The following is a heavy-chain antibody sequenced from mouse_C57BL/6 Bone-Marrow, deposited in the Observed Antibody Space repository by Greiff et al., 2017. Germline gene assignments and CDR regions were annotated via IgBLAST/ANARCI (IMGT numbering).Heavy chain of an antibody. CDR3: ARNGVYYYGSSYFDY. Sequence: VQLQESGPELVQPGASVKISCKASGYAFSSSWMNWVKQRPGKGLEWIGRIYPGDGDTNYNGKFKGKATLTADKSSSTVYMQLSSLTSEDSAVYFCARNGVYYYGSSYFDYWGQGTTLTVSS. V-gene: IGHV1-82*01. CDR1: GYAFSSSW. D-gene: IGHD1-1*01. J-gene: IGHJ2*01. CDR2: IYPGDGDT.